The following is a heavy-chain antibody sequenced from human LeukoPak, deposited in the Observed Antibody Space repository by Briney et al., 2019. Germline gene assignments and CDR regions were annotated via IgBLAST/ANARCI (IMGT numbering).Heavy chain of an antibody. D-gene: IGHD3-22*01. CDR1: GGSISSGGYY. J-gene: IGHJ4*02. Sequence: SQTLSLTCTVSGGSISSGGYYWSWLRQHPGKGLEWLGYIYYSGSTYYNPSLKSRVTISVDTSKNQFSLKLSSVTAADTAVYYCARAAGDYYDSSGYYAYYFDYWGQGTLVTVSS. CDR2: IYYSGST. V-gene: IGHV4-31*03. CDR3: ARAAGDYYDSSGYYAYYFDY.